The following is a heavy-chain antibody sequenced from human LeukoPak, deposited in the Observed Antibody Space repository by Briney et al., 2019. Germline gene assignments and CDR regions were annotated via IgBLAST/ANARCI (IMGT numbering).Heavy chain of an antibody. CDR3: VRGGAVAGRFEA. CDR1: GFPFNSQT. Sequence: GGSLRLSCAAAGFPFNSQTMSWVRQAPGKGLERVAKMKADGSDVKSVDSVGGRFTISRDNAKDSLFLEMNSLRAGDTAVYYCVRGGAVAGRFEAWGQGTQVTVSS. CDR2: MKADGSDV. V-gene: IGHV3-7*01. J-gene: IGHJ5*02. D-gene: IGHD6-19*01.